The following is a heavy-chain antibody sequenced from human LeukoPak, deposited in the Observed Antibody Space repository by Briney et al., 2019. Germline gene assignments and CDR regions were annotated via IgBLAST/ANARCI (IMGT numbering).Heavy chain of an antibody. CDR1: GFTFGSFA. CDR2: IVDSGGTT. CDR3: AKSFGAFGFIGVARVDV. D-gene: IGHD6-19*01. J-gene: IGHJ2*01. V-gene: IGHV3-23*01. Sequence: PGGSLRLSCAASGFTFGSFAMSWVRQAPGKGLEWVSGIVDSGGTTYYADSVRGRFTISRDNSKNILYLEMNSLRVDDTGTYYCAKSFGAFGFIGVARVDVWGRGTLVTVS.